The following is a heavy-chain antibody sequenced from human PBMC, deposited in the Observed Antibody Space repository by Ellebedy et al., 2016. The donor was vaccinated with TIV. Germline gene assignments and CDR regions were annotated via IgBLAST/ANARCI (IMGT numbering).Heavy chain of an antibody. V-gene: IGHV3-7*01. CDR2: IRDDSEK. CDR1: GFSFRRYW. CDR3: ARRGSYGDYAVQINNWFDS. Sequence: PGGSLRLSCAASGFSFRRYWMSWVRQVPGKGLEWVANIRDDSEKYYVDSVKGRFTISRDNSKNSLYLQMHSLRVEDTAVYYCARRGSYGDYAVQINNWFDSWGQGTLVTVSS. D-gene: IGHD4-17*01. J-gene: IGHJ5*01.